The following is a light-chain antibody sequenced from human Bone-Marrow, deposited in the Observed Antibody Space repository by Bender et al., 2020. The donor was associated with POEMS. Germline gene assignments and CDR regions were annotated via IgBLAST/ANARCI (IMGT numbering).Light chain of an antibody. V-gene: IGLV2-23*01. CDR3: CSYAGNSIVM. CDR2: EGT. Sequence: QSALTQPASVSGSPGQSITIPCTGASSDIGGYDLVSWYQQHPGKAPKLMIYEGTKRPSGVSNRFSGSKSGNTASLTISGLQAEDEADFYCCSYAGNSIVMFGGGTKLTVL. J-gene: IGLJ3*02. CDR1: SSDIGGYDL.